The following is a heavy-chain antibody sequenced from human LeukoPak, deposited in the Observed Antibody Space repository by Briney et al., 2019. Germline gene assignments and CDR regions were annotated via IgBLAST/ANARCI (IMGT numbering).Heavy chain of an antibody. V-gene: IGHV1-18*01. Sequence: ASVKVPCKASGYTFTSYGFIWVRQAPGQGLEWMGWISAYTGNTNYAQKLQGRVTMTTDTSTSTAYMEVRSLRSDDTAVFYCARSGGHTIFGVPFDYWGQGTLVTVSS. J-gene: IGHJ4*02. CDR1: GYTFTSYG. CDR2: ISAYTGNT. CDR3: ARSGGHTIFGVPFDY. D-gene: IGHD3-3*01.